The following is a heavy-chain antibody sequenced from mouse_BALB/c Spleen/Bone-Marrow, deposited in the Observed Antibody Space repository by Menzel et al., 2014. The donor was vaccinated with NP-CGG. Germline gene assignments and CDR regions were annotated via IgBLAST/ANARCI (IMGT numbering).Heavy chain of an antibody. CDR1: GFNIKDTY. CDR2: IDPANGNT. Sequence: VQLQQSGAELVKPGASVKLSCTASGFNIKDTYIHWVKQRPEQVLEWIGRIDPANGNTKYDPKFQGKATITADTSSNTAYLQLSSLTSEDTAVYYCASYYYGFYFDYWCQGTTLTVSS. J-gene: IGHJ2*01. V-gene: IGHV14-3*02. CDR3: ASYYYGFYFDY. D-gene: IGHD1-1*01.